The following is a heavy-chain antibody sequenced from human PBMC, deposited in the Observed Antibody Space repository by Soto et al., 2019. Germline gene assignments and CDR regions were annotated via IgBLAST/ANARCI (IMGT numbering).Heavy chain of an antibody. D-gene: IGHD2-8*02. J-gene: IGHJ4*02. V-gene: IGHV3-66*01. CDR2: YSGGST. CDR3: ESTGWQFDY. Sequence: YSGGSTYHADSVKGRFTISRDNSKNTLYLHMNSLRAEDTAVYYCESTGWQFDYWGQGTLVTVSS.